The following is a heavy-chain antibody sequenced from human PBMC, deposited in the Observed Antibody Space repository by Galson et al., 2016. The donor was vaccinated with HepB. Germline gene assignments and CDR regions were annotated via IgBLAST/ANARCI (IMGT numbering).Heavy chain of an antibody. CDR2: IYYSGST. D-gene: IGHD2-15*01. CDR1: GGSISSSNYY. Sequence: TLSVTCTVSGGSISSSNYYWGWIRQPPGKGLEWIGSIYYSGSTYYNPSLKSRVTMSVDTSKNQFSLKLNSVTAADTAVYYCARQIVVVVAATRGVDWFDPWGQGTLVTVSS. CDR3: ARQIVVVVAATRGVDWFDP. J-gene: IGHJ5*02. V-gene: IGHV4-39*01.